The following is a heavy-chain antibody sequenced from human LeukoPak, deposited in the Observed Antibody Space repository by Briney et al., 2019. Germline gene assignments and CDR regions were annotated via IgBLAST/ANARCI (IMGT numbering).Heavy chain of an antibody. Sequence: PGGSLRLSCAASGSTFSSYGMHWVRQAPGKGLEWVAFIRYDGSNKYYADSVKGRFTISRDNSKNTLYLQMNSLRAEDTAVYYCAKDYYGSGSYYNGDTDYWGQGTLVTVSS. CDR2: IRYDGSNK. V-gene: IGHV3-30*02. D-gene: IGHD3-10*01. J-gene: IGHJ4*02. CDR3: AKDYYGSGSYYNGDTDY. CDR1: GSTFSSYG.